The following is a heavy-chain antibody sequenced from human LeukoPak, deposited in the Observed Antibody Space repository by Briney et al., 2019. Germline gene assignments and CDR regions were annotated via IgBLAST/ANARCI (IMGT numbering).Heavy chain of an antibody. D-gene: IGHD4-23*01. CDR2: IYYSGST. CDR3: ARSPTTVVTFFDY. V-gene: IGHV4-59*01. CDR1: GGSISSYY. Sequence: SETLSLTCTVSGGSISSYYWSWIRQPPGKGLEWIGYIYYSGSTNHNPSLKSRVTISVDTSKNQFSLKLSSVTAADTAVYYCARSPTTVVTFFDYWGQGTLVTVSS. J-gene: IGHJ4*02.